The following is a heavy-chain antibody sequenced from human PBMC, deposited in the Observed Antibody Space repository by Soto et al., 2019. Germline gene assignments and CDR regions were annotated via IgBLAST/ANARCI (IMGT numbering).Heavy chain of an antibody. V-gene: IGHV1-18*01. CDR2: INTYHGNT. Sequence: QVQLVQSGAELKKPGASVKVSCTASGYTFTNYGISWVRQAPGQGLEWMGWINTYHGNTKYAQKLQGRVTMTKDTSTSTAYMELTSLRSDDTAVYYCARSPGYSASWGYFYYGMKIWGQGTKVIAS. CDR1: GYTFTNYG. D-gene: IGHD6-13*01. CDR3: ARSPGYSASWGYFYYGMKI. J-gene: IGHJ6*02.